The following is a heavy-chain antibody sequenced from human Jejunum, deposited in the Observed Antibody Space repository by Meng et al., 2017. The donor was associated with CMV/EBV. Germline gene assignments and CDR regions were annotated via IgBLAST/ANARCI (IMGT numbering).Heavy chain of an antibody. Sequence: CAASGFSFSNDVMGWVRWAPGKGLQWVSGITSRGGNTYYLASVNGRFTISRDNSKNTLYLQMNSLRAEDTAIYYCAKTGDGFTFDYWGQGTVVTVSS. J-gene: IGHJ4*02. CDR3: AKTGDGFTFDY. CDR1: GFSFSNDV. D-gene: IGHD2-21*02. V-gene: IGHV3-23*01. CDR2: ITSRGGNT.